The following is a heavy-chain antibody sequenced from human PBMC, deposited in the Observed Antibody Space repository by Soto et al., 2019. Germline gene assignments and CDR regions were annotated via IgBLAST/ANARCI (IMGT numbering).Heavy chain of an antibody. Sequence: QVQLVESGGGVVQPGRSLRLSCAASGFTFSSYGMHWVRQAPGKGLEWVAVISYDGSNKYYADSVKGRFTISRDNSKNTLYLQMNSLRAEDTAVYYCAKTHTAMVNFDYWGQGPLVTVSS. D-gene: IGHD5-18*01. CDR1: GFTFSSYG. J-gene: IGHJ4*02. V-gene: IGHV3-30*18. CDR3: AKTHTAMVNFDY. CDR2: ISYDGSNK.